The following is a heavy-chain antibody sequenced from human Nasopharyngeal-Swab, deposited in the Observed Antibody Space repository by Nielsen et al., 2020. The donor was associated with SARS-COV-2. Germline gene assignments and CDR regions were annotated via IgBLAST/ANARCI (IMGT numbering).Heavy chain of an antibody. Sequence: GESLKISCAASGFTVSSNYMSWVRQAPGKGLEWVSVIYSGGSTYYADSVKGRFTISRENSKNTLYLQMNSLRAEDTAVYYCARAIFAYQLLIDGYYFDYWGQGTLVTVSS. J-gene: IGHJ4*02. CDR2: IYSGGST. CDR3: ARAIFAYQLLIDGYYFDY. D-gene: IGHD2-2*01. CDR1: GFTVSSNY. V-gene: IGHV3-53*01.